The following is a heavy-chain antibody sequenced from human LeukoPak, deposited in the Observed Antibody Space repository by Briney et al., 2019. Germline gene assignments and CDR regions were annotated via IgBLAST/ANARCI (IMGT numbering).Heavy chain of an antibody. V-gene: IGHV3-48*03. D-gene: IGHD1-26*01. CDR3: AREGWELLFDFDY. CDR1: GFTFTSYE. CDR2: IDTSGSTT. J-gene: IGHJ4*02. Sequence: LTLSRAPCGFTFTSYEMNWVPHEPRKELERVSYIDTSGSTTYYAESVKGRFTISRDNAMNPLYLQMNSLRAEDTAVYYCAREGWELLFDFDYWGQGTLVTVSS.